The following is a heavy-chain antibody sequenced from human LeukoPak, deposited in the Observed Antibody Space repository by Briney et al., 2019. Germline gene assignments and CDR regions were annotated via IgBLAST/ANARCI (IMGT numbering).Heavy chain of an antibody. D-gene: IGHD3-3*01. V-gene: IGHV4-31*03. CDR1: SGSISSGGYS. J-gene: IGHJ6*02. CDR2: IYYSGST. CDR3: ARTYDFWSGYYNQRRGDYYYYGMDV. Sequence: SQTLSLTCTVSSGSISSGGYSWSWIRQHPGKGLEWIGYIYYSGSTHYNPSLKSRVTISVDTSKNQISLKLSSVTAADTAVYYCARTYDFWSGYYNQRRGDYYYYGMDVWGQGTTVTVSS.